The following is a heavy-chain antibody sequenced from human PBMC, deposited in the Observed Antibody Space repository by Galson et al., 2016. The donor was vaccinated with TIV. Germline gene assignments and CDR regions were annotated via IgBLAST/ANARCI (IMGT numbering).Heavy chain of an antibody. CDR2: IGTAGAT. CDR1: GFTFSSYD. CDR3: ERGAGGSYWWAYYYFYGMDV. V-gene: IGHV3-13*01. D-gene: IGHD1-26*01. J-gene: IGHJ6*02. Sequence: SLRLSCAASGFTFSSYDMHWVRQVTGKGLEWVSGIGTAGATYYPGSVKGRFTISRENAKNTLYLQMNSLRAGDTAVYYCERGAGGSYWWAYYYFYGMDVWGQGTTVTVSS.